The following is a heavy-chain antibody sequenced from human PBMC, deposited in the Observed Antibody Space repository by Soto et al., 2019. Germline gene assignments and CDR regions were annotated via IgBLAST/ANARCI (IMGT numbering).Heavy chain of an antibody. CDR1: GFTFSSHS. V-gene: IGHV3-21*01. D-gene: IGHD6-25*01. J-gene: IGHJ4*02. CDR3: ARLDRGSLDY. Sequence: EVQLVESGGGLVKPGGSLRLSCAASGFTFSSHSMNWVRQAPGKGLEWVSSISSSSSYIYYADSVKGRFTISRDNAKNLVYLQMNSLRAEDTAVYYCARLDRGSLDYWGRGTLVTVS. CDR2: ISSSSSYI.